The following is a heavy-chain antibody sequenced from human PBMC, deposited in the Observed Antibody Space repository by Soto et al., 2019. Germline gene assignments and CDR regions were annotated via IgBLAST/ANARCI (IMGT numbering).Heavy chain of an antibody. V-gene: IGHV1-3*01. D-gene: IGHD3-3*01. CDR1: GYTFTTYA. Sequence: ASVKASCKASGYTFTTYAMHWVRQAPGQRLEWMGWINAGNGNTKYSQKFQGRVTITRDTSASTAYMELSSLRSEDTAVYYCARDGAPTPYDFWSGYYSNWFDPWGQGTLVTVSS. CDR2: INAGNGNT. J-gene: IGHJ5*02. CDR3: ARDGAPTPYDFWSGYYSNWFDP.